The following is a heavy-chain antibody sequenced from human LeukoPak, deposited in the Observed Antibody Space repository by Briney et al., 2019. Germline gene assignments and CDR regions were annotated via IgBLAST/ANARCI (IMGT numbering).Heavy chain of an antibody. CDR3: ARDSSYDSSGYYIY. CDR1: GFTFSNYS. CDR2: ISPSSHYI. J-gene: IGHJ4*02. Sequence: PGGSLRLSCAGSGFTFSNYSINWVRQAPGKGLEWVSSISPSSHYIYYADSVKGRFAISRDNAKNSLYLQMNSLRAEDTAVYYCARDSSYDSSGYYIYWGQGTLVTVSS. V-gene: IGHV3-21*01. D-gene: IGHD3-22*01.